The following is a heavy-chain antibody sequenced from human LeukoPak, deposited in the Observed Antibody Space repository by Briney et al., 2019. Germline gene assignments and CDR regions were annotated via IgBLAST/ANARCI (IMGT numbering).Heavy chain of an antibody. Sequence: PSETLSLTCAVYGGSFSGYYWSWIRQPPRKGLGWIGEINHRGGTNYNHSLNSRITISVNTSKNQFALYLSSVNAADPAVYYCARSSPGYGDRRPNYGIDVWGQGTTVTVSS. CDR1: GGSFSGYY. CDR2: INHRGGT. D-gene: IGHD4-17*01. J-gene: IGHJ6*02. V-gene: IGHV4-34*01. CDR3: ARSSPGYGDRRPNYGIDV.